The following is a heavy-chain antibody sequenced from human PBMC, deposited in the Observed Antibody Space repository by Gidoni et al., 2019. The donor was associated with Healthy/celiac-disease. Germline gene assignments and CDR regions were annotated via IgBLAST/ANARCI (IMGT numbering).Heavy chain of an antibody. Sequence: EVQLVESGGGLVKPGGSLRLSCAASGFTFSSYSMNWVRQAPGKGLEWVSSISSSSSYIYYADSVKGRFTISRDNAKNSLYLQMNSLRAEDTAVYYCAREWGATVTTALDYWGQGTLVTVSS. V-gene: IGHV3-21*01. D-gene: IGHD4-17*01. CDR2: ISSSSSYI. CDR1: GFTFSSYS. CDR3: AREWGATVTTALDY. J-gene: IGHJ4*02.